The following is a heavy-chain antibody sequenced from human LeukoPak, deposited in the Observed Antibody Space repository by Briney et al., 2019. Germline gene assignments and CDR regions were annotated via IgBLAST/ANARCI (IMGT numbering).Heavy chain of an antibody. Sequence: GGPLRLSCAASGFTFRNYNMNWVRQAPGKGLEWVSYISSSGSTIYYADSVKGRFTISRDNAKNSLYLQMNSLRAEDTAVYYCAELGITMIGGVWGKGTTVTISS. D-gene: IGHD3-10*02. J-gene: IGHJ6*04. CDR3: AELGITMIGGV. CDR2: ISSSGSTI. CDR1: GFTFRNYN. V-gene: IGHV3-48*04.